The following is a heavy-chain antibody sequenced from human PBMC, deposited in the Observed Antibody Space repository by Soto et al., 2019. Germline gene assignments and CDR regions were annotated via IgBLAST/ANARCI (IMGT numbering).Heavy chain of an antibody. J-gene: IGHJ5*02. CDR2: IYYSGTT. V-gene: IGHV4-30-4*01. D-gene: IGHD3-10*01. CDR1: GGSISSGDYY. CDR3: ATGGASSKWLDP. Sequence: QVQLQESGPGLVKPSQTLSLTCTVSGGSISSGDYYWSWIRQPPGKGLEWIGYIYYSGTTNYNPSLKSRVTITLGTSKNQFSLQLTSVTAADTAIYYCATGGASSKWLDPWGQGTLVTVSS.